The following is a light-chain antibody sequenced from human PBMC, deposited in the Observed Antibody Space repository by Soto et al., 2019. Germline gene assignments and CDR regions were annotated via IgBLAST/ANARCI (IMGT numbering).Light chain of an antibody. V-gene: IGKV1-27*01. CDR2: GAS. CDR1: QAISNY. CDR3: QRYNTSPRT. J-gene: IGKJ1*01. Sequence: DIQMTQSPSSLSASVGDRVTITCRASQAISNYVAWYQQRPGKVPTLLIYGASTLQSGVPSRFSGSGSGTDFTLTISSLQPEDVATYFCQRYNTSPRTFGPGTKVEI.